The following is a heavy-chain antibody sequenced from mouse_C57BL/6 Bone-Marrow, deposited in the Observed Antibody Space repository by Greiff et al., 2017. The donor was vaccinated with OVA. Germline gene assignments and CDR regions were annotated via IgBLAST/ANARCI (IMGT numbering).Heavy chain of an antibody. D-gene: IGHD1-1*01. V-gene: IGHV1-50*01. CDR2: IDPSDSYT. J-gene: IGHJ2*01. CDR3: ARNPYYYGSSYVSYYFDY. CDR1: GYTFTSYW. Sequence: VQLQQPGAELVKPGASVKLSCKASGYTFTSYWMQWVKQRPGQGLEWIGEIDPSDSYTNYNQKFKGKATLTVDTSSSTAYMQLSSLTSEDSAVYYCARNPYYYGSSYVSYYFDYWGQGTTLTVSS.